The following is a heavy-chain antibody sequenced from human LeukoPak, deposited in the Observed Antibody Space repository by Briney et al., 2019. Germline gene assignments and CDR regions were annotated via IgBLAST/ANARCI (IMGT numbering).Heavy chain of an antibody. CDR2: VYYSGST. CDR3: TRSAGGSDLSRTFDH. D-gene: IGHD3-16*01. CDR1: GGSISRSTYF. Sequence: PSETLSLTCNVSGGSISRSTYFWGCIRQPPGKGLERIGSVYYSGSTYYNPSLNSRVTISVDTPKNQFSLKLTSVTAADTAVYSCTRSAGGSDLSRTFDHWGQGTLVTVSS. V-gene: IGHV4-39*01. J-gene: IGHJ4*02.